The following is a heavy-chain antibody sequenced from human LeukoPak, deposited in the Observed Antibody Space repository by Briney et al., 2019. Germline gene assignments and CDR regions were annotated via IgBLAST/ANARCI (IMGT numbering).Heavy chain of an antibody. CDR3: ARADCSSTSCFPNYYYYGMDV. CDR1: GFTFSSYE. Sequence: QSWGSLRLSCAASGFTFSSYEMNWVRQAPGKGLEWVSYISSSGSTIYYADSVKGRFTISRDNAKNSLYLQMNSLRAEDTAVYYCARADCSSTSCFPNYYYYGMDVWGKGTTVTVSS. J-gene: IGHJ6*04. CDR2: ISSSGSTI. V-gene: IGHV3-48*03. D-gene: IGHD2-2*01.